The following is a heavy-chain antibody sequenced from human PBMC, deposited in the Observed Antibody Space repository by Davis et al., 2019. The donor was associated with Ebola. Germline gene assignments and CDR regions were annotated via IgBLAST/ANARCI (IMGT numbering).Heavy chain of an antibody. CDR3: TRESGGGVDV. V-gene: IGHV3-49*03. Sequence: PGRSLRLSCAPSAFTFSDYYMSWIRQAPGKGLEWVGFIRSKGYGGTTEYAASVKGRFTISRDDSKSIAYLQMNSLKTEDTAVYYCTRESGGGVDVWGQGTTVTVSS. J-gene: IGHJ6*02. CDR1: AFTFSDYY. CDR2: IRSKGYGGTT. D-gene: IGHD3-10*01.